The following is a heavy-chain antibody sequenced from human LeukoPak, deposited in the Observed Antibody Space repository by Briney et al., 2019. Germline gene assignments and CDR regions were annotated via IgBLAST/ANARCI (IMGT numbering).Heavy chain of an antibody. CDR2: IYYNGRA. CDR1: GDSISSYY. D-gene: IGHD2-15*01. J-gene: IGHJ4*02. Sequence: PSETLSLTCTVSGDSISSYYWAWIRQPPGKGLEWIGCIYYNGRATYNPSLKSRVTISVDTSKNQFSLKLSSVTAADTAVYYCARRSGEAFDFWGQGTLVTVSS. V-gene: IGHV4-59*08. CDR3: ARRSGEAFDF.